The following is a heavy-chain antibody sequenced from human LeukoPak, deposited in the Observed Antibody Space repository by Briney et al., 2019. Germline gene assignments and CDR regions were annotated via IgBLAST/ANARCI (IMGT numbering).Heavy chain of an antibody. CDR3: ARQGVGYDEPIDY. V-gene: IGHV3-21*01. D-gene: IGHD5-12*01. J-gene: IGHJ4*02. CDR1: GFTFSSCT. Sequence: GGSLRLSCAASGFTFSSCTMNWVRQAPGKGLEWVSSISSSGSYIYYADSVKGRFTISRDNAKKSLYLQMNSLRAEDTAVYYCARQGVGYDEPIDYWGQGTLVTVSS. CDR2: ISSSGSYI.